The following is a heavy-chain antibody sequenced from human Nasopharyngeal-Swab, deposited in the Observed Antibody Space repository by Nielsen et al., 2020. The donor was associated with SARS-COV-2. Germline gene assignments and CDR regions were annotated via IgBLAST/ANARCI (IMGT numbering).Heavy chain of an antibody. V-gene: IGHV1-18*01. D-gene: IGHD1-7*01. CDR2: ISAYNGNT. J-gene: IGHJ6*03. CDR3: ARRELELRGYYYYYMDV. CDR1: GYTFTSYG. Sequence: ASVKVSCKASGYTFTSYGISWVRQPPGQGLEWMGWISAYNGNTNYAQKLQGRVTMTTDTSTSTAYMELRSLRSDDTAVYYCARRELELRGYYYYYMDVWGKGTTVTVSS.